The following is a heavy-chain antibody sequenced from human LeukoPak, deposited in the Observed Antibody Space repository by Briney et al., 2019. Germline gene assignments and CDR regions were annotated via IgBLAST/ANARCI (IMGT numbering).Heavy chain of an antibody. V-gene: IGHV3-7*01. CDR3: ARYYDPTVGDAFDI. J-gene: IGHJ3*02. Sequence: GGSLRLSCAASGFRFGNDWMSWVRQAPGKGLEWVANISPDGSEKYFVDSVKGRFTISRDNGKNSLYLQLNSLKAEDTALYYCARYYDPTVGDAFDIWGQGTMMTLSP. CDR2: ISPDGSEK. CDR1: GFRFGNDW. D-gene: IGHD3-16*01.